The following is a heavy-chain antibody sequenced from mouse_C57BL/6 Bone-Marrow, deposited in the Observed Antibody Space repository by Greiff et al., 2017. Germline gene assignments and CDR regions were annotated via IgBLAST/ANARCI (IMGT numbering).Heavy chain of an antibody. V-gene: IGHV1-81*01. J-gene: IGHJ2*01. CDR2: IYPRSGNT. Sequence: VQLQQSGAELARPGASVKLSCKASGYTFTSYGISWVKQRTGQGLEWIGEIYPRSGNTYYNEKFKGKATLTADKSSSSAYMGLRSLTAEDSSVYLCARDGDWAYFDYWGQGTTLTVSS. D-gene: IGHD2-13*01. CDR3: ARDGDWAYFDY. CDR1: GYTFTSYG.